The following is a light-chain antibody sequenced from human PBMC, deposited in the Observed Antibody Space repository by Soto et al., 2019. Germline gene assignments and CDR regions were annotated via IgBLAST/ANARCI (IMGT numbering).Light chain of an antibody. CDR3: QQASSFPLT. CDR1: QVISSW. J-gene: IGKJ4*01. V-gene: IGKV1-12*01. Sequence: IPMTQSPSSVSAAVGDRVTITCRASQVISSWLAWYQQRPGTAPKLLIYGATTLRSGVPSRFSGSESGTEFTLAITSLQPEDSATYYCQQASSFPLTFCGGTKVEIQ. CDR2: GAT.